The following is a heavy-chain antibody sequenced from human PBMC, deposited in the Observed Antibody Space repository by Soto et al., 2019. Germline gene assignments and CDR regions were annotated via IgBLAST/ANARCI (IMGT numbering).Heavy chain of an antibody. CDR2: IYYSGST. CDR1: GGSISSYY. J-gene: IGHJ6*03. CDR3: ATNTPTIAASRTTRGLGPYYYYYYMDV. D-gene: IGHD6-13*01. V-gene: IGHV4-59*08. Sequence: SETLSLTCTVSGGSISSYYWSWIRQPPGKGLEWIGYIYYSGSTNYNPSLKSRVTISVDTSKNQFSLKLSSVTAADTAVYYCATNTPTIAASRTTRGLGPYYYYYYMDVWGKGTTVTVSS.